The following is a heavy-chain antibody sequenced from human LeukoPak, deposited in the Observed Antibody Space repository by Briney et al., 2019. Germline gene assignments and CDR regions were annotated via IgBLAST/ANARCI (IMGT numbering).Heavy chain of an antibody. CDR2: IKQDGSEK. J-gene: IGHJ4*02. CDR3: AKSRLTVVKGFFDY. Sequence: GGSLRLSCAASGFTFRSYGMSWVRQAPGQGLEWVANIKQDGSEKYYVDSVKGRFTISRDNAKKSLYLHMNSLRAEDTAVYYCAKSRLTVVKGFFDYWGQGTLVTVSS. D-gene: IGHD4-23*01. CDR1: GFTFRSYG. V-gene: IGHV3-7*03.